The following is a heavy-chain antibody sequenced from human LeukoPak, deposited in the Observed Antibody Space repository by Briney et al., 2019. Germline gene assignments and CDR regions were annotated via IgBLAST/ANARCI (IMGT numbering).Heavy chain of an antibody. V-gene: IGHV5-51*01. J-gene: IGHJ4*02. CDR1: GYTFSNYW. CDR2: IYPGDSDT. Sequence: GESLNISCQTSGYTFSNYWIGWVRQMPGKGLEWMGSIYPGDSDTRYSPSFQGHVTISADESISTASLQWTSLKASDTAIYYCATLLGSTGIDYWGQGTLVTVSS. CDR3: ATLLGSTGIDY. D-gene: IGHD1-26*01.